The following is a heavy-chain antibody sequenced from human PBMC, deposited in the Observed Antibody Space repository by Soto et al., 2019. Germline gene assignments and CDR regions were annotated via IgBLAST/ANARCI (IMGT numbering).Heavy chain of an antibody. Sequence: QVQLVQSGAEVKKPGSSVKVSCKASGGTFSSYGFSWVRQAPGQGLEWMGGFIPIFGTANYAQKFQGRVTITADESTSTAYMELSSLKSEDTAVYYCARSPLSRSWSGPFDYWGQGTLVTVSS. V-gene: IGHV1-69*01. J-gene: IGHJ4*02. CDR3: ARSPLSRSWSGPFDY. D-gene: IGHD6-13*01. CDR2: FIPIFGTA. CDR1: GGTFSSYG.